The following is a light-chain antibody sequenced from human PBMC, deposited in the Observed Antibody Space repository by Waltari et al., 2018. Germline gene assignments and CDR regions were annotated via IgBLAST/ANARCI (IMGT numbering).Light chain of an antibody. CDR2: DVS. Sequence: QSALTQPPSASGSPGQSVAISCNGTSSDVGTYNYVSWYQQLPGKAPNLVIYDVSKRPSGVPDRFSGSKSGNTASLTLSGLQAEDEADYYCSSFAASNTYVFGTGTKVTVL. CDR3: SSFAASNTYV. CDR1: SSDVGTYNY. J-gene: IGLJ1*01. V-gene: IGLV2-8*01.